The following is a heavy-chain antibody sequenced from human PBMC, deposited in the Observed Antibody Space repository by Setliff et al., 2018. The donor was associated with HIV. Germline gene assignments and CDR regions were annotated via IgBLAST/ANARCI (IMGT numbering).Heavy chain of an antibody. CDR2: MHYSKST. V-gene: IGHV4-39*07. CDR1: DGSVSSTGYS. CDR3: ARLTTTYYYDSSAYYHPV. Sequence: SETLSLTCTVSDGSVSSTGYSWGWIRQAPGKGLEWIGSMHYSKSTYYNPSLNGRVTISVDTSKNQFSLKLSSVTAADTAVFYCARLTTTYYYDSSAYYHPVWGQGTLVTVSS. D-gene: IGHD3-22*01. J-gene: IGHJ4*02.